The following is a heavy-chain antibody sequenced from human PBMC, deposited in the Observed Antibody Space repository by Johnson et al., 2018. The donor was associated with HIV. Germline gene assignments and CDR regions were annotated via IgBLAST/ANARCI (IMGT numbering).Heavy chain of an antibody. J-gene: IGHJ3*02. D-gene: IGHD6-13*01. CDR1: GFTFSSYA. V-gene: IGHV3-72*01. CDR3: AKDMRQQLVFLCAFDI. Sequence: VQLVESGGGVVQPGRSLRLSCAASGFTFSSYAMHWVRQAPGKGLEWVGRSRNRANGYTTEYAASVKGRFTISRGNAKNSLSLQMNSLRAEDTAVYYCAKDMRQQLVFLCAFDIWGQGTMVTVSS. CDR2: SRNRANGYTT.